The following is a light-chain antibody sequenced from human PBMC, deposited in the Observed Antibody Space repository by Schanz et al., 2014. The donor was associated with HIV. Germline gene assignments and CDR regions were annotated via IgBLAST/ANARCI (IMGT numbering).Light chain of an antibody. CDR1: SGDIGAYNY. Sequence: QSALTQPPSASGSPGQSVTISCTGTSGDIGAYNYVSWYQQRPGRAPKLMISDVSSRPSGVSSRFSGSKSGNTASLTISGLQAEDEADYYCSSYTSSGTQVFGTGTKLTV. V-gene: IGLV2-14*03. CDR2: DVS. CDR3: SSYTSSGTQV. J-gene: IGLJ1*01.